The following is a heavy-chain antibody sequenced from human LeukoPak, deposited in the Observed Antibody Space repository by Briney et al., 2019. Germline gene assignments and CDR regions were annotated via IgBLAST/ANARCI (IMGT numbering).Heavy chain of an antibody. J-gene: IGHJ4*02. CDR2: IKSKTDGGTT. V-gene: IGHV3-15*01. CDR3: TTHSLRYFDWLLS. D-gene: IGHD3-9*01. CDR1: GFTFSNAW. Sequence: GGSLRLSCAASGFTFSNAWMSWVRQAPGKGLEWVGRIKSKTDGGTTDYAAPVKGRFTISRDDSKNTLYLQMNSLKTEDTAVYYRTTHSLRYFDWLLSWGQGTLVTVSS.